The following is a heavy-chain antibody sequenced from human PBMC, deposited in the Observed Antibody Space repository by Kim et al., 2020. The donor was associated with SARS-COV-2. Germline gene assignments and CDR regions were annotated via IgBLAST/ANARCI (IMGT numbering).Heavy chain of an antibody. D-gene: IGHD3-10*01. Sequence: SETLSLTCTVSGGSISSGGYYWSWIRQHPGKGLEWIGYIYYSGSTYYNPSLKSRVTISVDTSKNQFSLKLSSVTAADTAVYYCARDRGVTGPFWFDPWGQGTLVTVSS. J-gene: IGHJ5*02. CDR3: ARDRGVTGPFWFDP. CDR2: IYYSGST. CDR1: GGSISSGGYY. V-gene: IGHV4-31*03.